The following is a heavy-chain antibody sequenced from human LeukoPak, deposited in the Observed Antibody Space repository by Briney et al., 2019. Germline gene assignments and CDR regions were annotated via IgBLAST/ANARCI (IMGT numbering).Heavy chain of an antibody. V-gene: IGHV3-23*01. CDR2: ISGSGGST. CDR1: GFTFSSYA. D-gene: IGHD2-15*01. J-gene: IGHJ4*02. Sequence: GGSLRFSCAASGFTFSSYAMSWVRQAPGKGLEWVSAISGSGGSTYYADSVKGRFTISRDNSKSILYLQMNSLRADDTAVYYCANHLEYCSTGSCSFFDYWGQGTLVTVSS. CDR3: ANHLEYCSTGSCSFFDY.